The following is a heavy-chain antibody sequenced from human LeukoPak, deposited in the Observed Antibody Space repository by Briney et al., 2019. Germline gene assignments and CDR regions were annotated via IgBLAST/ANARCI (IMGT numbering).Heavy chain of an antibody. CDR1: GFTFTSYS. V-gene: IGHV3-21*01. CDR3: ARDPGPSFDY. J-gene: IGHJ4*02. Sequence: GGSLGLSCAASGFTFTSYSMNWVRQAPGKGLEWVSSISSSSSYIYYADSVKGRFTISRDNAKNSLYLQMNSLRAEDTAVYYCARDPGPSFDYWGQGTLVTVSS. CDR2: ISSSSSYI.